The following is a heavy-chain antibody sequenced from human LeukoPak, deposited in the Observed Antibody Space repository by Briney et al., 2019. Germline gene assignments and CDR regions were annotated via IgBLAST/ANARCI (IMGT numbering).Heavy chain of an antibody. Sequence: ASVKVSCKASAYTFTDYYIHWVRQAPGQGLEWMAWINPNSGGTKYAQKFQGRVTMTRDTSISTAYVELSRLRSDDTAVYYCARDGPGGRGDFDYWGQGTLVTVSS. V-gene: IGHV1-2*02. D-gene: IGHD3-16*01. CDR2: INPNSGGT. CDR3: ARDGPGGRGDFDY. CDR1: AYTFTDYY. J-gene: IGHJ4*02.